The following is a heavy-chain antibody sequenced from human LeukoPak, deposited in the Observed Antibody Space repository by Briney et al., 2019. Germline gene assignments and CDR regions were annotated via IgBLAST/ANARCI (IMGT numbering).Heavy chain of an antibody. CDR2: IYYSGST. CDR1: GGSISSSSYY. CDR3: ARLPSRITIFGVVTLNWFDP. D-gene: IGHD3-3*01. J-gene: IGHJ5*02. V-gene: IGHV4-39*01. Sequence: KASETLSLTCTVSGGSISSSSYYWGWIRQPPGKGLEWIGSIYYSGSTYYNPSLKSRVTISVDTSKNQFSLKLSSVTAADTAVYYCARLPSRITIFGVVTLNWFDPWGQGTLVTVSS.